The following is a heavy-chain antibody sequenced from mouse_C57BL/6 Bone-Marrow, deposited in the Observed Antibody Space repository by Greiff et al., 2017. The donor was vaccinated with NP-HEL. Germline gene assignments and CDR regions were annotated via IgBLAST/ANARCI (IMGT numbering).Heavy chain of an antibody. V-gene: IGHV1-4*01. Sequence: QVQLQQSGAELARPGASVKMSCKASGYTFTSYTMHWVKQRPGQGLEWIGYINPSSGYTKYNQKFKDKATLTADKSSSTAYMQLSSLTSEDSAVYYSARKRLWLRRRGGYAMDYWGQGTSVTVSA. CDR3: ARKRLWLRRRGGYAMDY. CDR1: GYTFTSYT. D-gene: IGHD2-2*01. J-gene: IGHJ4*01. CDR2: INPSSGYT.